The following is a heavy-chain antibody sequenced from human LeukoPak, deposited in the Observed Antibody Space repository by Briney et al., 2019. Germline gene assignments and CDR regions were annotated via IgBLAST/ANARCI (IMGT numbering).Heavy chain of an antibody. CDR1: GYTFTSYG. D-gene: IGHD3-3*01. CDR2: ISAYNGNT. CDR3: ARDSGRYDFWSGYRPLYYFDY. J-gene: IGHJ4*02. Sequence: ASVKVSCKASGYTFTSYGISWVRQAPGQGLEWMGWISAYNGNTNYAQKLQGRVTMTTDTSTSTAYMEQRSLRSDDTAVYYCARDSGRYDFWSGYRPLYYFDYWGQGTLVTVSS. V-gene: IGHV1-18*01.